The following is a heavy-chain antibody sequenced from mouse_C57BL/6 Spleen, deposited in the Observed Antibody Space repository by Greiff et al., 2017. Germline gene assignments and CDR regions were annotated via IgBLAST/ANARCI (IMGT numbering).Heavy chain of an antibody. CDR2: IYPGSGST. V-gene: IGHV1-55*01. CDR3: ARRDYGWYGDV. J-gene: IGHJ1*03. CDR1: GYTFTSYW. Sequence: QVQLQQPGAELVQPGASVKMSCKASGYTFTSYWITWVKQRPGQGLGWIGDIYPGSGSTNYNEKFKSKATLTVHTSSSKAYMQLSSLTSEDSAVYYGARRDYGWYGDVGGTGTTVTVSS. D-gene: IGHD2-4*01.